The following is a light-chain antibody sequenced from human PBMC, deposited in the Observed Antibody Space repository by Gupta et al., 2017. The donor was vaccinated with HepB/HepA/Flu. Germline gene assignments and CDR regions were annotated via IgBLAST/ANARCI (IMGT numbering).Light chain of an antibody. V-gene: IGKV4-1*01. CDR2: WSS. CDR3: QKYLVTPLT. J-gene: IGKJ4*01. CDR1: QTVLYSSNNKNY. Sequence: VMTQSPDSLAVSLGDRATINCKSSQTVLYSSNNKNYFAWYQQKPGQLPRLLMYWSSTRESGFPDRFRGSGSGTDFTLTISSLQAEDVAVYYCQKYLVTPLTFGGGTKVEI.